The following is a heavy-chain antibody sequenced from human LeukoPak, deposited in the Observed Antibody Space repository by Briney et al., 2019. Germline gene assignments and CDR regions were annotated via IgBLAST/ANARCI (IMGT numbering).Heavy chain of an antibody. J-gene: IGHJ4*02. Sequence: GASVKVSCKASGGTFSSYAISWVRQAPGQGLEWMGGIIPIFGTANYAQKFQGRVTITADESTSTAYMELSSLRSEDTAVYYCARSCRDYDILTGYYARFDYWGQGTLVTVSS. V-gene: IGHV1-69*13. CDR2: IIPIFGTA. D-gene: IGHD3-9*01. CDR1: GGTFSSYA. CDR3: ARSCRDYDILTGYYARFDY.